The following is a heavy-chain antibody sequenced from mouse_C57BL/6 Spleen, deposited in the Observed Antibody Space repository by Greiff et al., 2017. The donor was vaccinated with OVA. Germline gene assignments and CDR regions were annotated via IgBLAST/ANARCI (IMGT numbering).Heavy chain of an antibody. CDR1: GYTFTDYY. CDR3: ARSSLLSDYYAMDY. CDR2: IYPGSGNT. J-gene: IGHJ4*01. V-gene: IGHV1-76*01. Sequence: QVQLQQSGAELVRPGASVKLSCKASGYTFTDYYINWVKQRPGQGLEWIARIYPGSGNTYYNEKFKGKATLTAEKSSSTAYMQLSSLTSDDSAVYFCARSSLLSDYYAMDYWGQGTSVTVSS. D-gene: IGHD1-1*01.